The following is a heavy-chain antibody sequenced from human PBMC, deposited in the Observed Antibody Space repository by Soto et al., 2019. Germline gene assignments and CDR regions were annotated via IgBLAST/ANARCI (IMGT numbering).Heavy chain of an antibody. J-gene: IGHJ5*01. V-gene: IGHV3-30*03. CDR3: VSDRGYGHASVPYS. CDR1: GFAFSSYG. Sequence: QAQLVESGGGVVQPGRSLRLSCAASGFAFSSYGMHWVRQAPGTGLEWVAVISYDGSLQHYADSVKGRFTISRDNSKNMVLLQMSSLRAEDTAVYYCVSDRGYGHASVPYSVGHGTLVSVYS. CDR2: ISYDGSLQ. D-gene: IGHD5-18*01.